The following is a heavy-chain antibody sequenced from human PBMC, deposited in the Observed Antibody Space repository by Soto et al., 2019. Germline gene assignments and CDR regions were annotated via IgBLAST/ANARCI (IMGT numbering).Heavy chain of an antibody. V-gene: IGHV6-1*01. CDR1: GDSISSNSAA. D-gene: IGHD2-8*02. J-gene: IGHJ5*02. CDR2: TYYRSRWYN. Sequence: QVELQQSGPGLVKPSETLSLTCAISGDSISSNSAAWNWIRQSPSRGLEWLGRTYYRSRWYNDYAVSVKSRLTINPDTSKNQFSLQLNSVTPEDTAVYYCARDPIASDLVLFNWCDPWGQGTLVTVSS. CDR3: ARDPIASDLVLFNWCDP.